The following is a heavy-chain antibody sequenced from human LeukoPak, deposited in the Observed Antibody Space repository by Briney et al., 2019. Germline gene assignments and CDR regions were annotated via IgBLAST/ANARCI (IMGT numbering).Heavy chain of an antibody. CDR3: AKDHSSGWSGWFDP. CDR2: ISSSSSYI. Sequence: GGSLRLSCAASGFTFSSYSMNWVRQAPGKGLEWVSSISSSSSYIYYADSVKGRFTISRDNSKNTLYLQMNSLRAEDTAVYYCAKDHSSGWSGWFDPWGQGTTVTVSS. D-gene: IGHD6-19*01. V-gene: IGHV3-21*01. J-gene: IGHJ5*01. CDR1: GFTFSSYS.